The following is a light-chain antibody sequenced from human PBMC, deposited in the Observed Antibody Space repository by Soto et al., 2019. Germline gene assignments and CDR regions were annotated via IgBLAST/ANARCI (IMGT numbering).Light chain of an antibody. Sequence: QSALTQPASVSGSPGQSITISCTGTSSDVGGYSFVSWYQQHPGKDPKLMIYDVSNRPSGVSNRFSGSKSGNTASLTISGLQAEDEADYYCSSYTSSSTLVVFGGGTKVTVL. V-gene: IGLV2-14*01. CDR1: SSDVGGYSF. CDR3: SSYTSSSTLVV. CDR2: DVS. J-gene: IGLJ2*01.